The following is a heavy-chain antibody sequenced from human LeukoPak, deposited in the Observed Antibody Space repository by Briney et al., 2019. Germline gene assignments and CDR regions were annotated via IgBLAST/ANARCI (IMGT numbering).Heavy chain of an antibody. J-gene: IGHJ4*02. V-gene: IGHV3-21*01. CDR2: ISSSGGYI. CDR1: GFTFSTYS. D-gene: IGHD2-15*01. Sequence: GESLRLSCTASGFTFSTYSMNWVRQAPGKGLEWVSSISSSGGYIDSSDSVKGRFTISRDNAKNSLYLQMNSLRAEDTAVYYCAGRGGSDGLCHFDYWGEGTLVTVSS. CDR3: AGRGGSDGLCHFDY.